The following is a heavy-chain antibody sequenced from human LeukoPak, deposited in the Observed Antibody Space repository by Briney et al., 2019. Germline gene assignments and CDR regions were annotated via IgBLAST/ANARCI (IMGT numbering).Heavy chain of an antibody. CDR2: ITSSGSSG. V-gene: IGHV3-48*03. D-gene: IGHD2-2*01. Sequence: PGGSLRLSCEASGFTFSSYEMNWVRQAPGKGLEWVSYITSSGSSGFYADSVKGRFTISRDNAKNSLYLQMNSLRAEDTAVYYCARDYCRSTSCPTPNYGMDVWGQGTTVTVSS. CDR3: ARDYCRSTSCPTPNYGMDV. J-gene: IGHJ6*02. CDR1: GFTFSSYE.